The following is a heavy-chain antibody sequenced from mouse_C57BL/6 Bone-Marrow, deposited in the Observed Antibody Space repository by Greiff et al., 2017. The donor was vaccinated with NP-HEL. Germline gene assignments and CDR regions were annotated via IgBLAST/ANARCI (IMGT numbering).Heavy chain of an antibody. CDR1: GYTFTSYW. J-gene: IGHJ2*01. CDR3: ARANYGFDY. Sequence: VQLQQPGAELVMPGASVKLSCKASGYTFTSYWMHWVKQRPGQGLEWIGEIDPSDSYTNYNQKFKGKSTLTVDKSSSTAYMQLSSLTSEDSAVYYCARANYGFDYWGQGTTLTVSS. CDR2: IDPSDSYT. D-gene: IGHD1-1*02. V-gene: IGHV1-69*01.